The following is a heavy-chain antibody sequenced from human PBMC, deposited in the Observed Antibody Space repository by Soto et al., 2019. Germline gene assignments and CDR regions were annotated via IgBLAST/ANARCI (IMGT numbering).Heavy chain of an antibody. Sequence: SETLSLTCAVSGGSISSGGYSWSWIRQPPGKGLEWIGYIYHSGSTYYNPSLKSRVTISVDRSKNQFSLKLSSVTAADTAVYSCARVPDYWGHGTLVTVSS. CDR2: IYHSGST. CDR3: ARVPDY. V-gene: IGHV4-30-2*01. J-gene: IGHJ4*01. CDR1: GGSISSGGYS.